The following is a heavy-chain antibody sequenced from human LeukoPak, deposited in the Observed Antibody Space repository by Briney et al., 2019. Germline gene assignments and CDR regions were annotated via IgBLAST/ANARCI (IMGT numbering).Heavy chain of an antibody. J-gene: IGHJ5*02. D-gene: IGHD6-19*01. CDR1: GGSISSGSYY. CDR2: IYTSGST. Sequence: PSETLSLTXTVSGGSISSGSYYWSWIRQPAGKGLEWIGRIYTSGSTNYNPSLKSRVTISVDTSKNQFSLKLSSVTAADTAVYYCARDNGSGWYSVPNWFDPWGQGTLVTVSS. CDR3: ARDNGSGWYSVPNWFDP. V-gene: IGHV4-61*02.